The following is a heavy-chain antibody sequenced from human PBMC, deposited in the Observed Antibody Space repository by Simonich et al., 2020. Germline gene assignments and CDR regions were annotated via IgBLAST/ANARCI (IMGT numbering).Heavy chain of an antibody. J-gene: IGHJ3*02. V-gene: IGHV1-2*06. CDR3: ARDTFLGYCSSTSCYDAFDI. CDR1: GYTFTGYY. Sequence: QVQLVQSGAEVKKPGASVKVSCKASGYTFTGYYMHWVRQAPGQGLGRMGRINPNRCGTNDAQKFQGSVTMTRDTSISTAYMELSRLRSDDTAVYYCARDTFLGYCSSTSCYDAFDIWGQGTMVTVSS. D-gene: IGHD2-2*01. CDR2: INPNRCGT.